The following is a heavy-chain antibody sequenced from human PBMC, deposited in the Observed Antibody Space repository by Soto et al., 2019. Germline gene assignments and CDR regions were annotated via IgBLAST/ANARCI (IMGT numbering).Heavy chain of an antibody. Sequence: SETLSLTCTVSGDSISTDYWSWIRQSPGKGLEWIGFIYYGGSTNYNPSLKSRVPISVDTPKNQFSLKLSSVTAADTAVYYCAKNWNWGSLVHWGQGTLVTV. CDR2: IYYGGST. V-gene: IGHV4-59*08. J-gene: IGHJ4*02. D-gene: IGHD7-27*01. CDR1: GDSISTDY. CDR3: AKNWNWGSLVH.